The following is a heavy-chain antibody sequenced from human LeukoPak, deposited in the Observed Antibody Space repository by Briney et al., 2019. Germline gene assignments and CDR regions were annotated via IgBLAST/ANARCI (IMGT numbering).Heavy chain of an antibody. CDR3: AKDYRKSGLLAYWYFDY. Sequence: GGSLRLSCAASGFTFSSYGMHWVRQAPGKGLAWVAFMRYDGGNKYYADSVKGRFTISRDNSKNTLYLQMNSLRAEDTAVYYCAKDYRKSGLLAYWYFDYWGQGTLVTVSS. V-gene: IGHV3-30*02. CDR1: GFTFSSYG. CDR2: MRYDGGNK. J-gene: IGHJ4*02. D-gene: IGHD3-22*01.